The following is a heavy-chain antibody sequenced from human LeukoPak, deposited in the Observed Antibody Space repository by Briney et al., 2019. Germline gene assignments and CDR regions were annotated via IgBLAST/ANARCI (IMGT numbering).Heavy chain of an antibody. D-gene: IGHD5-12*01. V-gene: IGHV4-39*01. CDR3: ARIVASYYFDY. Sequence: SETLSLTCTVSGGSISSSSYYWGWIRQPPGKGLEWIGSIYYSGSTYYNPSLKSRVTISVDTSKNQFSLKLSSATAADTAVYYCARIVASYYFDYWGQGTLVTVSS. CDR1: GGSISSSSYY. CDR2: IYYSGST. J-gene: IGHJ4*02.